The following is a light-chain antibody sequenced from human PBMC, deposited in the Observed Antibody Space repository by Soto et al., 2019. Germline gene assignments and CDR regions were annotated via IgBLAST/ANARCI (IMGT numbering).Light chain of an antibody. Sequence: DIQVTQSPSSLSASVGDRVTITCRTSQSISTYFNWYQQTPGKAPKLLIHGASSLRSGVPSRFSGGGFGTDFTLTINGLQPEDFATYYCQQSYGVPRTFGQGTRVEIK. CDR2: GAS. J-gene: IGKJ1*01. CDR3: QQSYGVPRT. V-gene: IGKV1-39*01. CDR1: QSISTY.